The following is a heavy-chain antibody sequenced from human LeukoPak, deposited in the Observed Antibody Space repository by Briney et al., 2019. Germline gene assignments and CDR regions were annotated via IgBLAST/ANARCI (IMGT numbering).Heavy chain of an antibody. Sequence: GGSLRLSCAASGFTFSSYGMHWVRQAPGKGLEWLAFIRYDGTDKNYADSVRGRFTISRDNSKNTLYLQMNSLGIDDTALYYCVKNSLGGSYDYWGQGTLVTVSS. CDR3: VKNSLGGSYDY. J-gene: IGHJ4*02. CDR2: IRYDGTDK. CDR1: GFTFSSYG. V-gene: IGHV3-30*02. D-gene: IGHD1-26*01.